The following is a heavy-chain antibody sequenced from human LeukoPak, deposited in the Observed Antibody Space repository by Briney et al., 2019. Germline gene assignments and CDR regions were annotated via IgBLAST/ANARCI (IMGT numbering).Heavy chain of an antibody. J-gene: IGHJ4*02. Sequence: GGSLGLSCAASGFTFSSYAMSWVRQAPGKGLEWAAVIWDDGSNKYYADSVKGRFTISRDNSKNTLYLQMNSLRAEDTAVYYCARSYSSGWYPYFDYWGQGTLVTVSS. CDR2: IWDDGSNK. D-gene: IGHD6-19*01. V-gene: IGHV3-33*08. CDR3: ARSYSSGWYPYFDY. CDR1: GFTFSSYA.